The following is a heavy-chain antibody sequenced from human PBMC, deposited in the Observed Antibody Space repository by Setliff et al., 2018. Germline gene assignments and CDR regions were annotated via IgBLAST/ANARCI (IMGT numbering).Heavy chain of an antibody. V-gene: IGHV3-7*01. CDR1: GFAFSKYG. CDR2: IKQDGSEK. Sequence: GGSLRLSCAASGFAFSKYGMSWVRQAPGKGLEWVATIKQDGSEKFYVDSVKGRFTISRDNAKNSLYLQMDSLRVEDTAVYYCARSAANGGHDPFDIWGQGTMVTVSS. J-gene: IGHJ3*02. CDR3: ARSAANGGHDPFDI. D-gene: IGHD6-25*01.